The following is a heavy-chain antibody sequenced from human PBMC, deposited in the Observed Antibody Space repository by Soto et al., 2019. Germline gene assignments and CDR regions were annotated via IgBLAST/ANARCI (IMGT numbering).Heavy chain of an antibody. V-gene: IGHV1-2*02. CDR3: AVGPHQSDGVDV. Sequence: ASVKVSCKASGYNFRGYYMHWVRQASGQGLEWMGWINPDSGGTNYAQKFQGRITMTRDTSISTAYMELGRLTYDDTVSYYCAVGPHQSDGVDVWGQGTMVTVSS. CDR2: INPDSGGT. J-gene: IGHJ6*02. CDR1: GYNFRGYY.